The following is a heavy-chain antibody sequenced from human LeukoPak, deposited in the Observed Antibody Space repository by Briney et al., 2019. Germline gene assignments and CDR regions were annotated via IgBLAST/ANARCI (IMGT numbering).Heavy chain of an antibody. CDR3: ANIAVAGNKYFDY. J-gene: IGHJ4*02. CDR1: GFTFGSYA. V-gene: IGHV3-23*01. CDR2: ISGSGGST. D-gene: IGHD6-19*01. Sequence: RPGGSLRLSCAASGFTFGSYAMSWVRQAPGKGLEWVSVISGSGGSTYYADSVKGRFTISRDNSKNTLYLQMNSLRAEDTAVYYCANIAVAGNKYFDYWGQGTLVTVSS.